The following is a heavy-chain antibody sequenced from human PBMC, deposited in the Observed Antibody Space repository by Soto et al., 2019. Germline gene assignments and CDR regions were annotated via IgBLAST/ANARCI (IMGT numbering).Heavy chain of an antibody. J-gene: IGHJ3*02. Sequence: GGSLRLSCAASGFTFSSYSMNWVRQAPGKGLEWVSYISSSSSTIYYADSVKGRFTISRDNAKNSLYLQMNSLRDEDTAVYYCAVVVVAATQLDDAFDIWGQGTMVTVSS. D-gene: IGHD2-15*01. CDR2: ISSSSSTI. CDR1: GFTFSSYS. V-gene: IGHV3-48*02. CDR3: AVVVVAATQLDDAFDI.